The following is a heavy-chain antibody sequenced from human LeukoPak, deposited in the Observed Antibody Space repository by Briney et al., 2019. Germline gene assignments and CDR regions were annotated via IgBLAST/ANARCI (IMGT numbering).Heavy chain of an antibody. CDR1: GYLFSTYS. CDR3: ARDPYQLSWFAL. D-gene: IGHD2-2*01. J-gene: IGHJ5*02. CDR2: ISDSSTYI. Sequence: GGSQRLSCAVSGYLFSTYSMNWVRLSPGKGLEWVSSISDSSTYIYYADSVTGRLTISRDDATNSLFLQMNSLSADDTALYYCARDPYQLSWFALWGQGTLVTVSS. V-gene: IGHV3-21*01.